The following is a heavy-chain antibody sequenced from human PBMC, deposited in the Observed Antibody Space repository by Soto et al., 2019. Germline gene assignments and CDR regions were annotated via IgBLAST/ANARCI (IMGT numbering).Heavy chain of an antibody. V-gene: IGHV2-26*01. CDR2: IFSNDEK. D-gene: IGHD3-22*01. CDR3: ARIMDLRPDDRSGYDYGYYYYGMDV. Sequence: CALTLCNPTETLTLPVTVSGFSLSNARIRVPSTRHPRGQSLAWLAHIFSNDEKSYRTSLKSRPTISKDTSKSQVVLTMPNMHPVDTATFYCARIMDLRPDDRSGYDYGYYYYGMDVWGQGIT. J-gene: IGHJ6*02. CDR1: GFSLSNARIR.